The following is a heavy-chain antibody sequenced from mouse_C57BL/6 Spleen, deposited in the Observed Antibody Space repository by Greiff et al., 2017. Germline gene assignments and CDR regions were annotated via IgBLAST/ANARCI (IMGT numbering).Heavy chain of an antibody. V-gene: IGHV1-69*01. J-gene: IGHJ2*01. D-gene: IGHD1-1*01. CDR3: ARNNYGSRAFDY. CDR1: GYTFTSYW. Sequence: QVQLQQPGAELVMPGASVKLSCKASGYTFTSYWMHWVKQRPGQGLEWIGEIDPSDSYTNYNQKFKGKSTLTVDKSSSTAYMQLSSLTSEDSAVYYCARNNYGSRAFDYWGQGTTLTVSS. CDR2: IDPSDSYT.